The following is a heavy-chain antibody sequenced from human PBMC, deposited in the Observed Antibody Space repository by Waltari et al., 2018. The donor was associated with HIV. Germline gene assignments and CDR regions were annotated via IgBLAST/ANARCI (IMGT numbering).Heavy chain of an antibody. D-gene: IGHD2-21*02. J-gene: IGHJ5*01. CDR1: GYDFSSVP. V-gene: IGHV1-8*01. CDR3: TRDQGCGSDCASDWFDS. Sequence: QVQLVQSGAEVKKPGASMKVSCKAYGYDFSSVPIHRVRQATGQGLEWMGWMDPESGNVGYAQQFQGRVTMTRDTSINTAYLDLRYLVSEDTAVYFCTRDQGCGSDCASDWFDSWGQGTLVTVSS. CDR2: MDPESGNV.